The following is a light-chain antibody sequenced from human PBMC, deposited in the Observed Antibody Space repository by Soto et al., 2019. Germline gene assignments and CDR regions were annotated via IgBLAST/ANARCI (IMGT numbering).Light chain of an antibody. CDR1: QSVSTK. CDR3: QHRYNWTPLT. J-gene: IGKJ4*01. V-gene: IGKV3-11*01. Sequence: VMAQSPATLSVSPRVRDTNXWGSSQSVSTKLAWYQQKPGQDPRLLIYDAFNRATGLPPRFSGSGSGTDFTLTIRSLDPEVFAVYYCQHRYNWTPLTFGGGTRWIS. CDR2: DAF.